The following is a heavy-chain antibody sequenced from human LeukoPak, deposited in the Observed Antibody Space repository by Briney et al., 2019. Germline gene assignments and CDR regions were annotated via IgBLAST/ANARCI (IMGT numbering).Heavy chain of an antibody. CDR1: GYSISSGYY. CDR3: ARLLTIIYYFDY. CDR2: IYHSGST. J-gene: IGHJ4*02. D-gene: IGHD3-10*01. V-gene: IGHV4-38-2*01. Sequence: SETLSHTCAVSGYSISSGYYWGWIRQPPGKGLEWIGSIYHSGSTYYNPSLKSRVTISVDTSKNQFSLKLSSVTAADTAVYYCARLLTIIYYFDYWGQGTLVTVSS.